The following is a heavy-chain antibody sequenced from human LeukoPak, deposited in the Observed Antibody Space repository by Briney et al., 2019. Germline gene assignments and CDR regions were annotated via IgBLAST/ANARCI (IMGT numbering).Heavy chain of an antibody. Sequence: ASVKVSCKASGYTFTNYAINWVRQAPGQGLEWMGWISGYNGDTNYAQKFQGRVSTSTDTSTNTAYMELRSLRFDDTAVYYCARAYYDYVWGTYYDAFDIWGQGTMVTVSS. CDR3: ARAYYDYVWGTYYDAFDI. CDR1: GYTFTNYA. D-gene: IGHD3-16*01. J-gene: IGHJ3*02. CDR2: ISGYNGDT. V-gene: IGHV1-18*01.